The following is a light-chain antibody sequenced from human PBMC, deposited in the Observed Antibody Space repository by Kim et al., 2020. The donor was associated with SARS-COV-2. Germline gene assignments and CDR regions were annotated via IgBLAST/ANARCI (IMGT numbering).Light chain of an antibody. CDR2: GAS. CDR1: QSISKY. V-gene: IGKV1-27*01. CDR3: QQYDSAPRT. J-gene: IGKJ1*01. Sequence: ACVGDRVTISCRASQSISKYLAWYQQKPVKVPNHLIYGASTLQSGVPSRFSGSGSGTEFTLTISSLQPEDVATYYCQQYDSAPRTFGQGTKVDIK.